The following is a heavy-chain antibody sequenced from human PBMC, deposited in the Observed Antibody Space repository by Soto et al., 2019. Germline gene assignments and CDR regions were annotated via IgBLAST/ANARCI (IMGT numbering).Heavy chain of an antibody. Sequence: ETLKISCQASGDNFGDNFTSYWVTWVRQVPGKGLEWMGRIAPGDSHTNYSPSFEGHVTISVDKSIRTAYMRWNSLKTSDTAIYYCSAGIACTRYMCPFYNDGLDVWGQGTTVTVSS. D-gene: IGHD1-1*01. CDR1: GDNFGDNFTSYW. CDR3: SAGIACTRYMCPFYNDGLDV. CDR2: IAPGDSHT. J-gene: IGHJ6*02. V-gene: IGHV5-10-1*01.